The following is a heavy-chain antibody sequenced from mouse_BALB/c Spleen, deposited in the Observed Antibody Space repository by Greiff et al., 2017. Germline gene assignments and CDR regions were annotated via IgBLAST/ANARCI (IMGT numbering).Heavy chain of an antibody. CDR2: IDPSDSET. CDR3: ARTIYYGYYYAMDY. Sequence: VQLQESGPQLVRPGASVKISCKASGYSFTSYWMHWVKQRPGQGLEWIGMIDPSDSETRLNQKFKDKATLTVDKSSSTAYMQLSSPTSEDSAVYYCARTIYYGYYYAMDYWGQGTSVTVSS. J-gene: IGHJ4*01. D-gene: IGHD2-2*01. CDR1: GYSFTSYW. V-gene: IGHV1S126*01.